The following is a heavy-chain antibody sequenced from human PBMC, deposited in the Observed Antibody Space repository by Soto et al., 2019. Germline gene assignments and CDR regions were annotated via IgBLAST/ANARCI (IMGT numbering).Heavy chain of an antibody. CDR3: AHLLWFGDGALDA. J-gene: IGHJ3*01. CDR2: IHWDDTD. CDR1: GFSLTTSGVG. V-gene: IGHV2-5*02. D-gene: IGHD3-10*01. Sequence: QITLKESGPTQVQPTQTLTLTCTFSGFSLTTSGVGVAWISQPPGKALEFLALIHWDDTDRYRSSLKARLTITRDTTKYQVAPTMSKMDRVDTATYYCAHLLWFGDGALDAWGQGRLVTVSS.